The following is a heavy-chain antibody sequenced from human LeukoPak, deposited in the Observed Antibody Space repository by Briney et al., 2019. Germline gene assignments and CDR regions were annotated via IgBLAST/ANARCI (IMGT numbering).Heavy chain of an antibody. D-gene: IGHD3-10*01. CDR2: FVPEDGET. CDR1: GDTLTELS. CDR3: ATLPRGHLFDS. Sequence: GASVKVSCKLSGDTLTELSMHWLRQSPGKGLEWRGGFVPEDGETIYAQKFQGRVTMTEDTSTDTAYMELSSLRPDDTAVYFCATLPRGHLFDSWGQGTLVTVSS. V-gene: IGHV1-24*01. J-gene: IGHJ4*02.